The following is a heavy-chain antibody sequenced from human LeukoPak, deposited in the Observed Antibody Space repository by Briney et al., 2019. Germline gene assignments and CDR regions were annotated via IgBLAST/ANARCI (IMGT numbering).Heavy chain of an antibody. CDR1: GFTFSSYW. CDR3: ARGGSGLYYYYGMDV. J-gene: IGHJ6*02. V-gene: IGHV3-74*01. CDR2: IHSEGRST. Sequence: PGGSLRLSCAASGFTFSSYWMHWVRQAPGEGLVWVSRIHSEGRSTSYADSVKGRFTISRDNAKNTLYLQMNSLRAEDTAVYYCARGGSGLYYYYGMDVWGQGTTVTVSS.